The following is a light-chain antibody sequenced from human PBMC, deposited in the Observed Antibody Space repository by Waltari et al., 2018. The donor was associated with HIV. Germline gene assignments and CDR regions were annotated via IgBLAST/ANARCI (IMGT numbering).Light chain of an antibody. CDR2: VVS. J-gene: IGLJ3*02. CDR3: SSYSPRGSVV. CDR1: TSDMSSLNF. Sequence: HSVLTQPASVSGSPGQSITISCSGPTSDMSSLNFVSWYQQSSGRATKLIIFVVSSRPSGISDRFSGSKSGDTASLTISALRTEDEADYFCSSYSPRGSVVFGGGTKVTVL. V-gene: IGLV2-14*01.